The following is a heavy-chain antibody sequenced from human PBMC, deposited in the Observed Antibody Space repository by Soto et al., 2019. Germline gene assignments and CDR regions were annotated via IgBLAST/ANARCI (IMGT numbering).Heavy chain of an antibody. CDR1: GYSISRGYY. Sequence: SETLSLTCAVSGYSISRGYYWGWIRQPPGKGLEWIGNIFHGGSNYYNPSLKSRVTISADTSKNQFSLRLNSVTAADTAIYYCARVKWLLSYYFDYWGQGTLVTVSS. CDR3: ARVKWLLSYYFDY. D-gene: IGHD6-19*01. CDR2: IFHGGSN. J-gene: IGHJ4*02. V-gene: IGHV4-38-2*01.